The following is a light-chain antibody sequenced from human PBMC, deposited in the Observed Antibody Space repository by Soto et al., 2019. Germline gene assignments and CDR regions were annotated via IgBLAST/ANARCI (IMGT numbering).Light chain of an antibody. CDR1: QSISSY. J-gene: IGKJ2*01. CDR3: QQSYSTPF. CDR2: AAS. Sequence: DIQMTQSPSSLSASVGDSVTITCRASQSISSYLNWYQQKPGKAPKLLIYAASSLQSGVPSRFSGSGSGTDFTLTISSLQPEDFATYYCQQSYSTPFFGQGTKLEIK. V-gene: IGKV1-39*01.